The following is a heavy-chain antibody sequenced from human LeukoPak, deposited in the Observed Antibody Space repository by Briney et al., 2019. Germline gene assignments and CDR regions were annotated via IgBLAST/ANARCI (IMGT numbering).Heavy chain of an antibody. V-gene: IGHV1-46*01. CDR1: GYTFTSYY. D-gene: IGHD2/OR15-2a*01. CDR3: ARDLIPRIARPYYYYGMDV. Sequence: ASVKVSCKASGYTFTSYYMHWVRQAPGQGLEWMGIINPSGGSTSYAQKFQGRVTMTRDTSTSTVYMELSSLRSEDTAVYYCARDLIPRIARPYYYYGMDVWGQGTTVAVSS. J-gene: IGHJ6*02. CDR2: INPSGGST.